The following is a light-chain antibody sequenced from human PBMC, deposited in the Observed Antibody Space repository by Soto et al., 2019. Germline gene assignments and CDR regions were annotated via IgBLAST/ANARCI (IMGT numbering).Light chain of an antibody. CDR2: DVS. CDR3: SSCTGSSTL. J-gene: IGLJ2*01. V-gene: IGLV2-14*01. Sequence: QSALTQPASVSGSPGQSITISCTGTSSDVRAYNYVSWYQQHPGRAPLLIIYDVSYRPSGISNRFSGSKSGNTASLTISGLQADDEADYCCSSCTGSSTLFGGGTKLTVL. CDR1: SSDVRAYNY.